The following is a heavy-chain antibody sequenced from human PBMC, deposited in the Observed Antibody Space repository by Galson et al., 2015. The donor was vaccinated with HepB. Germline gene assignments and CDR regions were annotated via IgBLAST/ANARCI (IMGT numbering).Heavy chain of an antibody. Sequence: SLRLSCAASGFTFSSYWMSWVRQAPGKGLEWVANIKQDGSEKYYVDSVKGRFTISRDNAKNSLYLQMNSLRAEDTAVYYCAREVDRSMVRGANYYFDYWGQGTLVTVSS. J-gene: IGHJ4*02. CDR3: AREVDRSMVRGANYYFDY. CDR1: GFTFSSYW. CDR2: IKQDGSEK. V-gene: IGHV3-7*03. D-gene: IGHD3-10*01.